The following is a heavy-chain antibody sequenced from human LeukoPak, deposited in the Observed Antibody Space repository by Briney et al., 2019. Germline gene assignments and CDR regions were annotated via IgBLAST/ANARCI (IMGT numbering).Heavy chain of an antibody. V-gene: IGHV1-3*01. CDR2: INAGNGNT. Sequence: GASVKVSCKASGYTFTSYAIHWVRQAPGQRLEWMGWINAGNGNTKYSQKFQGRVTITRDTSASTAYMELSSLRSEDTAVYYCARDYGFWSGYYGNYDYWGQGTLVTVSS. D-gene: IGHD3-3*01. CDR3: ARDYGFWSGYYGNYDY. CDR1: GYTFTSYA. J-gene: IGHJ4*02.